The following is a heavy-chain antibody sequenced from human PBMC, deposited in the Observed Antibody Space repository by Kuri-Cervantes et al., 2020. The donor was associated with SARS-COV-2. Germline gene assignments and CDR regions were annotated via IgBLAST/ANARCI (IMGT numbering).Heavy chain of an antibody. Sequence: GGSLRLSFAASGFTVSSNYMSWVRQAPGKGLEWVSVIYSGGSTYYADSVKGRFTISRDNSKNTLYLQMNSLRAEDTAVYYCARVAKSGWNANNWFDPWGQGTLVTVSS. CDR1: GFTVSSNY. D-gene: IGHD1-1*01. V-gene: IGHV3-66*01. J-gene: IGHJ5*02. CDR2: IYSGGST. CDR3: ARVAKSGWNANNWFDP.